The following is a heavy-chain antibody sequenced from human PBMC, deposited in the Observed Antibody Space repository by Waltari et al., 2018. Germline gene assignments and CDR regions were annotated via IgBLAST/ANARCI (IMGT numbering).Heavy chain of an antibody. Sequence: QVQLQESGPGLVKPSETLSLTCTVSGGSIRPYYWSWIRQSPGKGLEWIGYMYYSGTTNYNPSLKSRVTISVDTSKNQFSLKLSSVTAADTAVYYCARSYLGTYGSGNYFSYFDYWGQGTLVTASS. V-gene: IGHV4-59*01. J-gene: IGHJ4*02. CDR2: MYYSGTT. CDR1: GGSIRPYY. D-gene: IGHD3-10*01. CDR3: ARSYLGTYGSGNYFSYFDY.